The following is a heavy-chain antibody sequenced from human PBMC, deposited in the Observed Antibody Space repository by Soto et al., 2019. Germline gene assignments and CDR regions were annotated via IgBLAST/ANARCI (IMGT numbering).Heavy chain of an antibody. CDR3: VTVVAASGSFDY. CDR1: GGTFSSYA. J-gene: IGHJ4*02. Sequence: SVKVSCKASGGTFSSYAISWVRQAPGQGLEWMGGIIPIFGTANYAQKFQGRVTITADESTSTAYMELSSLRSEDTAVYYCVTVVAASGSFDYWGQGTLVTVSS. CDR2: IIPIFGTA. V-gene: IGHV1-69*13. D-gene: IGHD2-15*01.